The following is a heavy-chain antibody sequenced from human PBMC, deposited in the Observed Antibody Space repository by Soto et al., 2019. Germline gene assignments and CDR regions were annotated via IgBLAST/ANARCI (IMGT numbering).Heavy chain of an antibody. CDR2: INIDGSDT. D-gene: IGHD6-19*01. CDR1: GFTFTSYW. J-gene: IGHJ4*02. Sequence: GGSLRLSCAASGFTFTSYWMHWVRQVPGKGLVWVSHINIDGSDTTYADSVKGRFTISRDNTKNTLYLQMNSLRAEDTAVYYCARRSSGWYFDYWGQGTLVTVSS. V-gene: IGHV3-74*01. CDR3: ARRSSGWYFDY.